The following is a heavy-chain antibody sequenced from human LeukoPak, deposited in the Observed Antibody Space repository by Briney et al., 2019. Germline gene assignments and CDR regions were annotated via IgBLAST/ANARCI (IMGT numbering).Heavy chain of an antibody. Sequence: SETLSLTCAVYGGSFSVYYWSWIRQPPGKGLEWIGEINHSGSTNYNPSLKSRVTISVDTSKNQFSLKLSSVTAADTAVYYCAGTPSGWEKGDYWGQGTLVTVSS. CDR1: GGSFSVYY. J-gene: IGHJ4*02. CDR2: INHSGST. CDR3: AGTPSGWEKGDY. D-gene: IGHD6-19*01. V-gene: IGHV4-34*01.